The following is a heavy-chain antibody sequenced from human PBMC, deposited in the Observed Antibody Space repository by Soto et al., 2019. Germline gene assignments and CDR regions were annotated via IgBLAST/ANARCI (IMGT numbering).Heavy chain of an antibody. Sequence: GGSLRLSCAASGFTFSIYGMHWVRQAPGKGLEWVAAIWDDGRRKDYADSVKDRLFISRDNSKNTLYLQLDSLRPEDTAVYYCATWQGSLNFHYWGQGTLVTVSS. V-gene: IGHV3-33*01. CDR2: IWDDGRRK. CDR1: GFTFSIYG. CDR3: ATWQGSLNFHY. J-gene: IGHJ4*02.